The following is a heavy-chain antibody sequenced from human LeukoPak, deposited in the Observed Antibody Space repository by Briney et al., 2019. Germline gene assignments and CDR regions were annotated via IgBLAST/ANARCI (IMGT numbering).Heavy chain of an antibody. CDR1: GFTFSSYA. D-gene: IGHD6-19*01. V-gene: IGHV3-23*01. CDR3: AKDQKAVAGAYYFDY. CDR2: ISGGGGTP. J-gene: IGHJ4*02. Sequence: GGSLRLSCAASGFTFSSYAMSWVRQAPGKGLEWVSTISGGGGTPYYADSVKGRFTISRDNSKNTLYLQMNSLRAEDTAVYYCAKDQKAVAGAYYFDYWGQGTLVTVSS.